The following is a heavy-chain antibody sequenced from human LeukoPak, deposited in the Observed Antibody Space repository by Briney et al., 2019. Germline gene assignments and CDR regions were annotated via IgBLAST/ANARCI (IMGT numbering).Heavy chain of an antibody. D-gene: IGHD2-21*01. CDR1: GYTFTSYG. Sequence: GASVKVSCKASGYTFTSYGISWVRQAPGQGLEWVGWISAYNGYTNYAQNFQGRVTMTTDASTSTAYMELRSLRSDDTAVYYCARGGDPHYGMDVWGQGTTVTVSS. V-gene: IGHV1-18*01. J-gene: IGHJ6*02. CDR3: ARGGDPHYGMDV. CDR2: ISAYNGYT.